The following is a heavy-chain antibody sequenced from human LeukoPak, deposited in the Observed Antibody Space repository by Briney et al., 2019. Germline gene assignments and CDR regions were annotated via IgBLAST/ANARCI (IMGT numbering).Heavy chain of an antibody. Sequence: ASVKVSCKTSGYTFTGYYIHWVRQAPGQGLEWMGWMNPNSGNTGYAQKFQGRVTITGNTSISTAYMELSSLRSEDTAVYYCARGTGDSNYVSYYYYMDVWGKGTTVTVSS. D-gene: IGHD4-11*01. CDR2: MNPNSGNT. V-gene: IGHV1-8*03. CDR3: ARGTGDSNYVSYYYYMDV. J-gene: IGHJ6*03. CDR1: GYTFTGYY.